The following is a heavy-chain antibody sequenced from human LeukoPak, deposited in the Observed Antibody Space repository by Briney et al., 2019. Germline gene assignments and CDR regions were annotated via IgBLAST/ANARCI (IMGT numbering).Heavy chain of an antibody. CDR1: GYTLTELS. Sequence: GASVKVSFKVSGYTLTELSMHWVGQAPGKGREGMEGFDREDGETIYAQKFQGRVTMTEDTSTDTAYMELSSLRSEDPAVYYCATRYPLDAFHIWGQGTMVTVSS. V-gene: IGHV1-24*01. CDR2: FDREDGET. CDR3: ATRYPLDAFHI. D-gene: IGHD3-9*01. J-gene: IGHJ3*02.